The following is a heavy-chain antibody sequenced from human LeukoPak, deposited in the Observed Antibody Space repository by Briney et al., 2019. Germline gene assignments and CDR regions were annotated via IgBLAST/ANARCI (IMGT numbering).Heavy chain of an antibody. D-gene: IGHD3-3*01. Sequence: ASVKVSCKASGYTFTDYYMHWVRQAPGQGPEWMGWINPNSGDTNYAQKFQGWVTMTRDTSISTAYMELSRLRSEDTAVYYCARRGGYYDFWSGYYPFDYWGQGTLVTVSS. CDR1: GYTFTDYY. CDR3: ARRGGYYDFWSGYYPFDY. J-gene: IGHJ4*02. CDR2: INPNSGDT. V-gene: IGHV1-2*04.